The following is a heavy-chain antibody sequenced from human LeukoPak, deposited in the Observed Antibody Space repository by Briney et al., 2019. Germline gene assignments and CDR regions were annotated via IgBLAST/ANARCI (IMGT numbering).Heavy chain of an antibody. CDR1: GFTFSSHD. J-gene: IGHJ4*02. CDR2: IGTAGNT. D-gene: IGHD6-19*01. CDR3: ARSMSYSSGWTDFDC. Sequence: TGGSLRLSCAASGFTFSSHDMHWVRQPTGKGLEWVSVIGTAGNTYYTDSVKGRFTISRENAKNSLYLQMDNLRAEDTAVYYCARSMSYSSGWTDFDCWGQGTLVTVSS. V-gene: IGHV3-13*01.